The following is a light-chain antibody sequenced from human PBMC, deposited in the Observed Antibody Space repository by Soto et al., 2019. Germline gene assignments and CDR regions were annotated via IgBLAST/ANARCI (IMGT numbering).Light chain of an antibody. Sequence: DIQMTQSPTSLSASVGDRVTITCRASQGIRNFVAWYQQKPGKAPKLLIYAASTLQSGVPSRFSGSGSGTVFTLTINSLQPEAVATYTCQKYSSVPVFGPGTKVEIK. CDR2: AAS. CDR3: QKYSSVPV. CDR1: QGIRNF. J-gene: IGKJ3*01. V-gene: IGKV1-27*01.